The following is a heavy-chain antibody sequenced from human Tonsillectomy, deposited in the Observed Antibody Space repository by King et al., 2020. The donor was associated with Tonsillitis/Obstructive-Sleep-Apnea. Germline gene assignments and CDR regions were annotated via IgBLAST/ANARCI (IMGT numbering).Heavy chain of an antibody. CDR2: INHSGST. V-gene: IGHV4-34*01. D-gene: IGHD6-6*01. Sequence: VQLQQWGAGLLKPSETLSLTCAVYGGSFSGYYWSWIRQPPGKGLEWIGEINHSGSTNYNPSLKSRVTISVDTSKNQFSLKLSSVTAADTAVYYCARGGIRGSSLWRQTKRVNWFDPWGQGTLVTVSS. CDR1: GGSFSGYY. J-gene: IGHJ5*02. CDR3: ARGGIRGSSLWRQTKRVNWFDP.